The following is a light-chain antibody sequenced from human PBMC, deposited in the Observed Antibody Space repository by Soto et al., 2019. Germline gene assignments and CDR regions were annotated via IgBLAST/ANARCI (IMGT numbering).Light chain of an antibody. J-gene: IGLJ2*01. V-gene: IGLV2-14*01. CDR2: EVS. CDR3: SSYTRSNTVV. Sequence: QSVLTQPASVSGSPGQSITISCTGTSVDVGAYNYVSWFQQHPGKAPKLMIYEVSNRPSGVSNRFSGSKSGNTASLTISGLQAEDEADYYCSSYTRSNTVVFGGGTKLTVL. CDR1: SVDVGAYNY.